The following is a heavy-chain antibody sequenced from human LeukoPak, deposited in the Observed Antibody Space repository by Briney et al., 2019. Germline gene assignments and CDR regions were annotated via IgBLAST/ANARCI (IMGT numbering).Heavy chain of an antibody. CDR2: IYYSGST. D-gene: IGHD3-9*01. CDR1: GCSISSYY. V-gene: IGHV4-59*01. J-gene: IGHJ4*02. CDR3: ERRAAYDILTGYNSYYFDY. Sequence: SETLSLTCTVSGCSISSYYWSWIRQPPGKGLERIGYIYYSGSTNYNPSLKSRVTISVDTSKNQFSLKLSCVTAADTAVFFCERRAAYDILTGYNSYYFDYWGQGTLVTVSS.